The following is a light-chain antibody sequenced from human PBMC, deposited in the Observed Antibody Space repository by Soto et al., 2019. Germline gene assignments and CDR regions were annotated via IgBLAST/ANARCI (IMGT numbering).Light chain of an antibody. V-gene: IGKV3-20*01. J-gene: IGKJ1*01. CDR3: QQYGSSPPT. CDR2: GAS. Sequence: EIVLTQSPGTLSLSPGERATLSCRASQSVSSSYLAWYQQKPGQAPRLLIYGASSRDTGIPDRFGGSVSGTDFTLTISRLEPEDFAVYYCQQYGSSPPTFGQGTKVEIK. CDR1: QSVSSSY.